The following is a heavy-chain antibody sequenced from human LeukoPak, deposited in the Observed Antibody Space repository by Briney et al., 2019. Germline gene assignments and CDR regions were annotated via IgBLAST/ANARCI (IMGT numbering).Heavy chain of an antibody. CDR1: GDSISSSSYY. J-gene: IGHJ5*02. CDR3: ARETRYSSSWYEVFRPVSNWFDP. CDR2: IYYSVTT. V-gene: IGHV4-39*07. Sequence: SETLSLTCTVSGDSISSSSYYWGWIRQSPGKGLEWIGSIYYSVTTYYNPSLKSRVTISVDTSKNQFSLKLSSVTAADTAVYYCARETRYSSSWYEVFRPVSNWFDPWGQGTLVTVSS. D-gene: IGHD6-13*01.